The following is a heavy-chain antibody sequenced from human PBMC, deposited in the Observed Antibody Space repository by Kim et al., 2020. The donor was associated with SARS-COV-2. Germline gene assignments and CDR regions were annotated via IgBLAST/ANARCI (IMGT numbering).Heavy chain of an antibody. D-gene: IGHD6-6*01. CDR1: GFIFHTYG. V-gene: IGHV3-33*01. Sequence: GGSLRLSCAASGFIFHTYGMHWVRQAPDKGLEWVAIVWHDGSNKYYADSVKGRFTISRDNSRNRVDLQLNTLRAEDTAVYYCARGGEQLVSWGQGTLVTV. CDR3: ARGGEQLVS. CDR2: VWHDGSNK. J-gene: IGHJ4*02.